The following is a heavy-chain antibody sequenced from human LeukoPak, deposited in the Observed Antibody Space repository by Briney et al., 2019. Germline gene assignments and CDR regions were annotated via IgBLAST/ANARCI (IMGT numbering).Heavy chain of an antibody. CDR1: LVSIAMYY. J-gene: IGHJ4*02. Sequence: PSETLSLTCTVSLVSIAMYYWSGIRQPPGKGLEWIAYLYYGGSTNYNPSLKSRVTISVDTSKNQFSLKLTSVTAADTAVYYCARSRQITTISDSWGQGTLVTVSS. CDR3: ARSRQITTISDS. CDR2: LYYGGST. D-gene: IGHD4-11*01. V-gene: IGHV4-59*08.